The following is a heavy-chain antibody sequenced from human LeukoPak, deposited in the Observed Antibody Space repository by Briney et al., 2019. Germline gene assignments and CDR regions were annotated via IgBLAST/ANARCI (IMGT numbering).Heavy chain of an antibody. CDR3: AIIDDYGDYGGY. CDR2: ISGSGGST. Sequence: GGSLRLPCAASGFTFSSYAMSWVRQAPGKGLEWVSAISGSGGSTYYADSVKGRFTISRDNSKNTLYLQMNSLRAEDTAVYYCAIIDDYGDYGGYWGQGTLVTVSS. J-gene: IGHJ4*02. V-gene: IGHV3-23*01. CDR1: GFTFSSYA. D-gene: IGHD4-17*01.